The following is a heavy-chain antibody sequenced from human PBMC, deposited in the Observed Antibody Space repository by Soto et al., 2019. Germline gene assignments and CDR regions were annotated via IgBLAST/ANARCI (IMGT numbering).Heavy chain of an antibody. V-gene: IGHV3-30*18. CDR3: VKMYYAFWSGSESLDY. Sequence: QVQLVESGGGVVQPGRSLRLSCAASGFTFSSYGMHWVRQAPGKGLEWVAVISYDGSNKYYADSVKGRFTISRDNSKNTLYLQMNSLRAEATAVYYCVKMYYAFWSGSESLDYWGQGTLVTVSS. CDR1: GFTFSSYG. CDR2: ISYDGSNK. J-gene: IGHJ4*02. D-gene: IGHD3-3*01.